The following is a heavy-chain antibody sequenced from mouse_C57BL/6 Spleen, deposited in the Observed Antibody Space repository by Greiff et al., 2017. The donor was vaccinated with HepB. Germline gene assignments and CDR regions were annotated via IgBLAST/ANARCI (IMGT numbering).Heavy chain of an antibody. CDR3: ARSDARRYYFDY. CDR1: GYTFTSYW. J-gene: IGHJ2*01. Sequence: VQLQQPGAELVRPGTSVKLSCKASGYTFTSYWMHWVKQRPGQGLEWIGVIDPSDSYTNYNQKFKGKATLTVDTSSSTAYLQLSSLTSEDSAVYYCARSDARRYYFDYWGQGTTLTVSS. CDR2: IDPSDSYT. D-gene: IGHD2-14*01. V-gene: IGHV1-59*01.